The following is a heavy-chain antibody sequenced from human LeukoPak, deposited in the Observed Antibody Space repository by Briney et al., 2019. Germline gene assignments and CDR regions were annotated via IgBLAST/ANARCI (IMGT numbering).Heavy chain of an antibody. V-gene: IGHV4-59*08. CDR2: IFYSGST. CDR1: GGSISSYC. D-gene: IGHD5-18*01. CDR3: ARQVGSCSYGYGFDY. Sequence: SETLSLTCTVSGGSISSYCWSWIRQPPGKGLEWIGYIFYSGSTNYNPSLKSRVTISVDTSKNQFSLKLSSVTAADTAVYYCARQVGSCSYGYGFDYWGQGTLVTVSS. J-gene: IGHJ4*02.